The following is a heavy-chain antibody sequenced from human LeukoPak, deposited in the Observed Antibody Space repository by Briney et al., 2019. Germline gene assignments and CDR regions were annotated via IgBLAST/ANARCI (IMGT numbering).Heavy chain of an antibody. Sequence: GSLRLSCAASGFTFSSYWMHWVRQAPGKGLVWVSRINTDGSSTSYADSVKGRFTISRDNAKNTLYLQMNSLRAEDTAVYYCARDYYGSYNWFDPWGQGTLVTVSS. CDR3: ARDYYGSYNWFDP. J-gene: IGHJ5*02. CDR2: INTDGSST. V-gene: IGHV3-74*01. CDR1: GFTFSSYW. D-gene: IGHD3-10*01.